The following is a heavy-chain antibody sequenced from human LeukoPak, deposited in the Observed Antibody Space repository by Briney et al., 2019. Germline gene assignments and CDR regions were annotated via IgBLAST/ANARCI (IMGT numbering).Heavy chain of an antibody. D-gene: IGHD2-2*01. V-gene: IGHV4-59*01. CDR1: GGSISSYY. CDR2: IYYSGST. Sequence: PSETLSLTCTVSGGSISSYYWSWIRQPPGKGLEWIGYIYYSGSTNYNPSLKSRVTISVDTSKNQFSLKLSSVTAADTAVYYCARARELYCSSTSCYDAFDIWGQGTMVTVSS. J-gene: IGHJ3*02. CDR3: ARARELYCSSTSCYDAFDI.